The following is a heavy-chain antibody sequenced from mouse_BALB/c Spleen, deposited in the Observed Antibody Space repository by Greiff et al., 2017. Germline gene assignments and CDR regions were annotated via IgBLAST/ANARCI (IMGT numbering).Heavy chain of an antibody. CDR3: ARRAYYLAWFAY. V-gene: IGHV1-9*01. CDR2: ILPGSGST. CDR1: GYTFSSYW. D-gene: IGHD5-5*01. J-gene: IGHJ3*01. Sequence: VKLMESGAELMKPGASVKISCKATGYTFSSYWIEWVKQRPGHGLEWIGEILPGSGSTNYNEKFKGKATFTADTSSNTAYMQLSSLTSEDSAVYYCARRAYYLAWFAYWGQGTLVTVSA.